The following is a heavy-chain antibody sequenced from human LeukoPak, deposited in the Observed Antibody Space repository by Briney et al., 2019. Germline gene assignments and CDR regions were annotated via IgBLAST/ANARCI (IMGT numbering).Heavy chain of an antibody. V-gene: IGHV3-21*01. CDR1: EFTFRSYS. CDR3: ARRGYHDYSGFDY. Sequence: GGSLRLSCAGSEFTFRSYSMHWVRQAPGKGLEWVSSISGSSVDIYYADSVKGRFTISRDNSKNSLYLQMKRLRAEDTALYYCARRGYHDYSGFDYWGQGTLVTVSS. D-gene: IGHD1-26*01. J-gene: IGHJ4*02. CDR2: ISGSSVDI.